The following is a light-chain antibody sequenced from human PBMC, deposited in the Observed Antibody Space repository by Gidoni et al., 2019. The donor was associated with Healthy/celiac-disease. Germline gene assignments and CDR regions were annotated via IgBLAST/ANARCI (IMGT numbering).Light chain of an antibody. CDR2: LGS. CDR3: MQALQTPWT. CDR1: QSLLHSNGYNY. Sequence: DMVMTQSPLSLPVTPGEPASTSCRSSQSLLHSNGYNYLDWYLQKPGQSPQLLIYLGSNRASGVPDRFSGSGSGTDFTLKISRVEAEDVGVYYCMQALQTPWTFXQXTKVEIK. V-gene: IGKV2-28*01. J-gene: IGKJ1*01.